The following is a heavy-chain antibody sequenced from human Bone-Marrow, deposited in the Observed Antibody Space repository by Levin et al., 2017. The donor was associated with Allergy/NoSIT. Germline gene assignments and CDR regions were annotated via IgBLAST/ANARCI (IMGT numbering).Heavy chain of an antibody. CDR3: ASGGDSYGSGAFDI. Sequence: GGSLRLSCAASGFTFSSYAMHWVRQAPGKGLEWVAVISYDGSNKYYADSVKGRFTISRDNSKNTLYLQMNSLRAEDTAVYYCASGGDSYGSGAFDIWGQGTMVTVSS. D-gene: IGHD5-18*01. V-gene: IGHV3-30-3*01. CDR2: ISYDGSNK. J-gene: IGHJ3*02. CDR1: GFTFSSYA.